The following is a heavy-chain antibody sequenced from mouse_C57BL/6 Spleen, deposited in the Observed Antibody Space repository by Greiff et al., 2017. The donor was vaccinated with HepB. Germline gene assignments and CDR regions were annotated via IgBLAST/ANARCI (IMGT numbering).Heavy chain of an antibody. CDR2: ISSGSSTI. Sequence: EVKLEESGGGLVKPGGSLKLSCAASGFTFSDYGMHWVRQAPEKGLEWVAYISSGSSTIYYADTVKGRFTISRDNAKNTLFLQMTSLRSEDTAMYYCARHGGAYWGQGTLVTVSA. V-gene: IGHV5-17*01. CDR3: ARHGGAY. J-gene: IGHJ3*01. CDR1: GFTFSDYG.